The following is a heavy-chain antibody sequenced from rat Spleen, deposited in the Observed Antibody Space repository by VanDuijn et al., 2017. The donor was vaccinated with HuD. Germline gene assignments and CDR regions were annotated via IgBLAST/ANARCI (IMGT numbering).Heavy chain of an antibody. Sequence: EVQLQESGPGLVKPSQSLSLTCSVTGHSITSSYRWNWIRKFPGNKLEWMGYINSAGSTNYNPSLKSRISLTRDTSKNQFFLQLNSVTTEDTATYYCARYIPGYYVMDAWGQGASVTVSS. V-gene: IGHV3-3*01. CDR2: INSAGST. D-gene: IGHD1-4*01. CDR1: GHSITSSYR. J-gene: IGHJ4*01. CDR3: ARYIPGYYVMDA.